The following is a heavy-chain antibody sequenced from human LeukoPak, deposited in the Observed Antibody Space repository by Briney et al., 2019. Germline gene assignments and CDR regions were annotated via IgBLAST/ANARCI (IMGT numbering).Heavy chain of an antibody. Sequence: GGSLRLSCAASGFTFGSFSMSWVRQAPGKGLEWVSVISGSGETTFYADSVKGRFSISRDNSKNTLYLQMNSLRAEDTAVYYCAKDRYGGNSVIFSEYFQHWGQGTLVTVSS. J-gene: IGHJ1*01. CDR1: GFTFGSFS. V-gene: IGHV3-23*01. CDR3: AKDRYGGNSVIFSEYFQH. CDR2: ISGSGETT. D-gene: IGHD4-23*01.